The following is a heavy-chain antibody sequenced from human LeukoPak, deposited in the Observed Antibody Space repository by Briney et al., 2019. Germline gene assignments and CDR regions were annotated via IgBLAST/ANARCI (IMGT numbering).Heavy chain of an antibody. CDR3: ARGHDYGRAFDI. D-gene: IGHD4-17*01. CDR1: GFTFSTFA. Sequence: PGGSLRLSCAASGFTFSTFAMIWVRQPPGKGLEWVSSISSSSSYIYYADSVKGRFTISRDNAKNSLYLQMNSLRAEDTAVYYCARGHDYGRAFDIWGQGTMVTVSS. CDR2: ISSSSSYI. V-gene: IGHV3-21*01. J-gene: IGHJ3*02.